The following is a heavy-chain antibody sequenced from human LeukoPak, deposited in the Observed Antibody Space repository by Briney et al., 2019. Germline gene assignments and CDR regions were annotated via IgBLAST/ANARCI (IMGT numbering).Heavy chain of an antibody. D-gene: IGHD3-9*01. CDR1: GFTFSSYW. J-gene: IGHJ4*02. V-gene: IGHV3-7*01. CDR2: IKQDGSEK. CDR3: ASLLYYDILTGAFDY. Sequence: GGSLRLSCAASGFTFSSYWMSWVRQAPGKGLEWVANIKQDGSEKYYVDSVKGRFTISRDNAKNSLYLQMNSLRAEDTAVYYWASLLYYDILTGAFDYGGQGTLSPSPQ.